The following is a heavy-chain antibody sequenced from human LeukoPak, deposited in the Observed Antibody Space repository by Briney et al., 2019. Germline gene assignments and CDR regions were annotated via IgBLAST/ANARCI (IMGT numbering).Heavy chain of an antibody. J-gene: IGHJ2*01. V-gene: IGHV4-59*01. CDR1: GGSISSYY. CDR3: ARDMDTASDL. D-gene: IGHD5-18*01. CDR2: IYYSGST. Sequence: NPSETLSLTCTVSGGSISSYYWSWIRQPPGKGLEWIGYIYYSGSTNYNPSLKSRVTISVDTSKNQFSLKLSSVTAADTAVYYCARDMDTASDLWGRGTLVTVSS.